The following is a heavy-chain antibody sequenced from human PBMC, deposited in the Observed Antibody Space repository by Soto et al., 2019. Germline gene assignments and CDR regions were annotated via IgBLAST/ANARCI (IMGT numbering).Heavy chain of an antibody. Sequence: QVQLVQSGAEVKKPGSSVKVSCKASGGTFSSYAISWVRQAPGQGLEWMGGIIPVFGTGIYAQKFQGRVTITADKSTNTAYMELSRLRSEDTAVYFCARGGGTGGYTYGLDYWGKGTLVTVSS. CDR3: ARGGGTGGYTYGLDY. D-gene: IGHD5-18*01. J-gene: IGHJ4*02. V-gene: IGHV1-69*06. CDR1: GGTFSSYA. CDR2: IIPVFGTG.